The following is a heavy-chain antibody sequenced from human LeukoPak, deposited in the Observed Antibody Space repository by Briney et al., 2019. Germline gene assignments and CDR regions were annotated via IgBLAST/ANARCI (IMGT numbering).Heavy chain of an antibody. CDR1: GYSISSGYC. Sequence: SETLSLTCAVSGYSISSGYCWAWIRQPPGKGLEWIGSIFHSGSTYYNPSLKSRVTISIDTSKNQFSLKLTSVTAADTAVYYCARGVATTDSWGQGTLVTVSS. CDR3: ARGVATTDS. CDR2: IFHSGST. D-gene: IGHD5-12*01. J-gene: IGHJ5*01. V-gene: IGHV4-38-2*01.